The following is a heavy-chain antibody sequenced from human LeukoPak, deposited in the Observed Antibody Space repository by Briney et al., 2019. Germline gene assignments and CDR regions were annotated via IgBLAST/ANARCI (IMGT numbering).Heavy chain of an antibody. J-gene: IGHJ4*02. CDR1: GFTFSSYA. CDR3: AKDPRVGSRVATPCH. CDR2: ISGSGGST. Sequence: GGSLRLSCAASGFTFSSYAMSWVRQAPGKGLEWVSAISGSGGSTYYADSVKGRFTISRDNSKSTLFLQMNSLRAEDTAVYYCAKDPRVGSRVATPCHWGQGTLVNVSS. D-gene: IGHD5-24*01. V-gene: IGHV3-23*01.